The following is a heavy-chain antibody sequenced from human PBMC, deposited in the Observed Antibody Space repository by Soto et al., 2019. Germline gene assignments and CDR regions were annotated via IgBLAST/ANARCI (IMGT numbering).Heavy chain of an antibody. D-gene: IGHD2-2*01. CDR2: INHSGST. Sequence: SETLSLTCAVYGGSFSGYYWSWIRQPPGKGLEWIGEINHSGSTNYNPSLKSRVTISVDTSKNQFSLKLSSVTAADTAVYYCARGCGRSSTSCYYFYWGQGTLVTVSS. V-gene: IGHV4-34*01. CDR3: ARGCGRSSTSCYYFY. J-gene: IGHJ4*02. CDR1: GGSFSGYY.